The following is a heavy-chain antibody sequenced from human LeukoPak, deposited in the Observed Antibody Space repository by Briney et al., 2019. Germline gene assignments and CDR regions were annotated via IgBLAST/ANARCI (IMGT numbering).Heavy chain of an antibody. V-gene: IGHV4-30-2*01. CDR2: IYHSGST. Sequence: KTSETLSLTCAVSGGSISSGGYSWSWIRQPPGKGLEWIGYIYHSGSTNYNPSLKSRITISVDKSKNQFSLKLSSVTAADTAVYYCARDSRPGLHNWFDPWGQGTLVTVSS. CDR3: ARDSRPGLHNWFDP. J-gene: IGHJ5*02. D-gene: IGHD3-10*01. CDR1: GGSISSGGYS.